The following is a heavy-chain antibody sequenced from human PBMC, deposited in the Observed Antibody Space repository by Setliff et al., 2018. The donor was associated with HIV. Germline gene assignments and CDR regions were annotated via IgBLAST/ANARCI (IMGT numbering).Heavy chain of an antibody. CDR1: GFTFSSYA. D-gene: IGHD5-18*01. CDR2: ITSGCST. J-gene: IGHJ4*02. V-gene: IGHV3-23*01. Sequence: GGSLRLSCAASGFTFSSYAMSWVRQTPEKGLEWVSIITSGCSTYYAASAKGRFIISRDNSQNTLYLQMNSLRADDTAIYYCAKGFRPVDTALVSGPTYWGQGIRVTVSS. CDR3: AKGFRPVDTALVSGPTY.